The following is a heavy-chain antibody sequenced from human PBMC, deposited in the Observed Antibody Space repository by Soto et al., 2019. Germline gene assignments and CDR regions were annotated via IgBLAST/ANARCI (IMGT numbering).Heavy chain of an antibody. Sequence: QVQLQQWGAGLLKPSETLSLTCAVYGGSFSGYYWTWIRQPPGKGLEWIGGINHSGVSNYNPSLKRRVTFSVDTSKNHFALMLRSVTAADTGVYYCARGFGVTAPGIRGDSYPLDYWGQGTLVTVSS. J-gene: IGHJ4*02. CDR1: GGSFSGYY. D-gene: IGHD2-21*01. CDR3: ARGFGVTAPGIRGDSYPLDY. V-gene: IGHV4-34*02. CDR2: INHSGVS.